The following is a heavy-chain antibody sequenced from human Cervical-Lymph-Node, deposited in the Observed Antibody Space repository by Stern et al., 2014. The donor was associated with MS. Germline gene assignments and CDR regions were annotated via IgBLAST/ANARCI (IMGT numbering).Heavy chain of an antibody. V-gene: IGHV3-33*01. D-gene: IGHD4-23*01. CDR2: IWYDGSNK. Sequence: LQLVESGGGVVQPGRSLRLSCAASGFTFSSYGMHWVRQAPGKGLGGGAVIWYDGSNKYYADSVKGRFTISRDNSKKTLYLKMNSLRAEDTAVYYCAREGGNTAEYFQHWGQGTLVTVSS. CDR3: AREGGNTAEYFQH. CDR1: GFTFSSYG. J-gene: IGHJ1*01.